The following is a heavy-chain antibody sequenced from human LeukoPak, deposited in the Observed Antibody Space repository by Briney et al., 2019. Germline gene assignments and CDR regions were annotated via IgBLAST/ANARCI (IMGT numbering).Heavy chain of an antibody. D-gene: IGHD3-10*01. CDR1: GFTFDDYA. V-gene: IGHV3-9*01. Sequence: GGSLRPSCAASGFTFDDYAMHWVRQAPGKGLEWVSGISWNSGSIGYADSVKGRFTISRDNAKNPLYLQMNSLRAEDTALYYCAKDYSYGSGTSDAFDIWGQGTMVTVSS. CDR2: ISWNSGSI. CDR3: AKDYSYGSGTSDAFDI. J-gene: IGHJ3*02.